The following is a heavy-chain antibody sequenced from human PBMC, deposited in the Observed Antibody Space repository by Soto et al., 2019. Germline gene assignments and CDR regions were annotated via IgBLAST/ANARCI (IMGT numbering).Heavy chain of an antibody. J-gene: IGHJ4*02. Sequence: GGSLRLSCTASGFTLGDYAMSWFRQAPGKGLEWVGFIRSKAYGGTTEYAASVKGRFTISRDDSKSIAYLQMNSLKTEDTAVYYCTRDSTIFAVVPFDYRGQGPLVTGSS. CDR3: TRDSTIFAVVPFDY. CDR1: GFTLGDYA. V-gene: IGHV3-49*03. D-gene: IGHD3-3*01. CDR2: IRSKAYGGTT.